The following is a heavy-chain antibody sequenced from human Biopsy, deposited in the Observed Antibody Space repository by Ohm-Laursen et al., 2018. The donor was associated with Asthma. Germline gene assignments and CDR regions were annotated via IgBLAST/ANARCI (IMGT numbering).Heavy chain of an antibody. CDR3: ARVKDGYNFDY. J-gene: IGHJ4*02. CDR1: GGSISSCGYS. Sequence: QTLSLTCAVSGGSISSCGYSWSWIRQPPGKGLEWIGYIYHSGSTYYNPSLKSRVTISVDRSKNQFSLKLSSVTAADTAVYYCARVKDGYNFDYWGQGTLVTVSS. D-gene: IGHD5-24*01. V-gene: IGHV4-30-2*01. CDR2: IYHSGST.